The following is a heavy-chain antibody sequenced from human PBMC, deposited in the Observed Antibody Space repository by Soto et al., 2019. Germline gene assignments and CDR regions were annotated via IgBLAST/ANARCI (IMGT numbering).Heavy chain of an antibody. CDR2: ISSSSSYI. CDR3: ARISYYDSSGYFDY. Sequence: EVQLVESGGGLVKPGGSLRLFCAASGFTFSSYSMNWVRQAPGKGLEWVSSISSSSSYIYYADSVKGRFTISRDNAKNSLYLQMNSLRAEDTAVYYCARISYYDSSGYFDYWGQGTLVTVSS. D-gene: IGHD3-22*01. CDR1: GFTFSSYS. J-gene: IGHJ4*02. V-gene: IGHV3-21*01.